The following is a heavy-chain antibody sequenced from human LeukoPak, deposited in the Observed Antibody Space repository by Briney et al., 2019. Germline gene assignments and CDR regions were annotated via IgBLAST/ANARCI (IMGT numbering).Heavy chain of an antibody. CDR2: INPNSGVT. Sequence: GASVRVSCKASGYTSTGYYMHWVRQAPGQGLEWMGWINPNSGVTNYAQRFQGRVTMTRDTSISTAYMDLSRLRYDDTAVYYCARDRDGYCTNGVCYFDYWGQGTLVTVSS. CDR3: ARDRDGYCTNGVCYFDY. CDR1: GYTSTGYY. J-gene: IGHJ4*02. D-gene: IGHD2-8*01. V-gene: IGHV1-2*02.